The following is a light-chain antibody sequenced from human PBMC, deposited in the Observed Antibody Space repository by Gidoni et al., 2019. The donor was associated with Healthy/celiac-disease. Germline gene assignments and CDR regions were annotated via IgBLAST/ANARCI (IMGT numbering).Light chain of an antibody. CDR1: ALPKQY. CDR2: KDS. Sequence: YELTHPPSVSVSPGQTARITCPGDALPKQYAYWYQQKPGQAPVLVIYKDSERPSGIPARFSGSRSGTTVTLTISGVQAEDEADYYCQSADSSGTFYVVFGGGTKLTVL. CDR3: QSADSSGTFYVV. V-gene: IGLV3-25*02. J-gene: IGLJ2*01.